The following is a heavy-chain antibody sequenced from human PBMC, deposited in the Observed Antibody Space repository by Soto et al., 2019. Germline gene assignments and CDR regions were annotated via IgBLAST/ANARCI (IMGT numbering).Heavy chain of an antibody. CDR2: ISAYNGNT. Sequence: QVQLVQSGAEVKKPGASVKVSCKASGYTFTSYGISWVRQAPGQGLEWMGWISAYNGNTNYAQKLQGRVTMTTATAASAAYMELRSRRSDDTAVYYCANTDETGDLDYWGQGTLVTVSS. CDR3: ANTDETGDLDY. J-gene: IGHJ4*02. CDR1: GYTFTSYG. V-gene: IGHV1-18*01. D-gene: IGHD7-27*01.